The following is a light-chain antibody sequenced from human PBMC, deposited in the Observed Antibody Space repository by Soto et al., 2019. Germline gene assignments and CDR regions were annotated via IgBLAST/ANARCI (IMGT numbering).Light chain of an antibody. CDR1: QTISSN. CDR2: GSS. Sequence: EILMTQSPATLSVSPGERVTLSCRASQTISSNLAWYQQKPGQVPRLLIYGSSIRATGISARFSGSGSGTEFTLTISSLQSEDLAVYYCQQYNNWPRGFGQGTKV. CDR3: QQYNNWPRG. J-gene: IGKJ1*01. V-gene: IGKV3-15*01.